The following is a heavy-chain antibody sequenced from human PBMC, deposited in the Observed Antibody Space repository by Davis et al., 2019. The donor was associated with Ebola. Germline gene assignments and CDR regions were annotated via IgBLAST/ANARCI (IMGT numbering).Heavy chain of an antibody. Sequence: GESLKISCATSGFTFSNAWMSWVRQAPGKGLEWVGRIKSKTGGGTTDYAAPVKGRFTISRDDSKNTLYLQMNSLKTEDTAVYYCTTNYPLGITGRDYWGQGTLVTVSS. CDR1: GFTFSNAW. J-gene: IGHJ4*02. CDR2: IKSKTGGGTT. D-gene: IGHD1-20*01. V-gene: IGHV3-15*01. CDR3: TTNYPLGITGRDY.